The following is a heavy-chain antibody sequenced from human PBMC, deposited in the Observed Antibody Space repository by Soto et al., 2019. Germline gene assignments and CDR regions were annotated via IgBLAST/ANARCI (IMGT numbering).Heavy chain of an antibody. D-gene: IGHD1-1*01. CDR2: IPVIGERR. J-gene: IGHJ4*02. CDR3: AREGDRYGTVCFDS. V-gene: IGHV3-23*01. Sequence: EVQLLDSGGGLVQPGGSLRLSCAASGFTFSSYGMSWVRQAPGKGLEWVAGIPVIGERRYYADSVKGRFTTSRDNAKNTLYLQMNSLRVEDAAVYFCAREGDRYGTVCFDSWGQGTLVTVSS. CDR1: GFTFSSYG.